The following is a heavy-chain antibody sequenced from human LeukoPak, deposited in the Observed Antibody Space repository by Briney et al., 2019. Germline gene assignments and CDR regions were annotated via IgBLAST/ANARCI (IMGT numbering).Heavy chain of an antibody. CDR3: ARNAPGYCSGGSCYSGYYFDY. Sequence: VASVKVSCKASGGTFSSYTISWVRQAPGQGLEWMGRIMPILGIANYAQKFQGRVTITADKSTSTAYMELSSLRSEDTAVYYCARNAPGYCSGGSCYSGYYFDYWGQGTLVTVSS. J-gene: IGHJ4*02. CDR2: IMPILGIA. CDR1: GGTFSSYT. D-gene: IGHD2-15*01. V-gene: IGHV1-69*02.